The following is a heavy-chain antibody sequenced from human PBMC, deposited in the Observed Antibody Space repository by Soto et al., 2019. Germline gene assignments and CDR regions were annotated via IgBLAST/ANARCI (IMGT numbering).Heavy chain of an antibody. Sequence: QVQLVQSGAEVKKPGASVKVSCKASGYTFTSYGISWVRQAPGQGLEWMGWISTYNGNTNYAQKLQGRVTMTTDTSTSKDYRELRSLRSDDTDVYYCARTQPGIAGDFDYWGQGTLVTVSS. CDR1: GYTFTSYG. D-gene: IGHD6-13*01. V-gene: IGHV1-18*01. J-gene: IGHJ4*02. CDR3: ARTQPGIAGDFDY. CDR2: ISTYNGNT.